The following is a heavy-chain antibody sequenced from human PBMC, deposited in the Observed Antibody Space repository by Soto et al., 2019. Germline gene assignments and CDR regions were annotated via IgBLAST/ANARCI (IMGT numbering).Heavy chain of an antibody. CDR3: AKGEIVVLPAAIDY. Sequence: GGSLRLSCAASGFTFSSYAMNWVRQAPGKGLDWVSSISGSGGSTYYAGSVKGRFTISRDNSKNTLFLQMNSRRAEDTAVYYCAKGEIVVLPAAIDYWGQGTMVTVSS. CDR2: ISGSGGST. V-gene: IGHV3-23*01. D-gene: IGHD2-2*01. J-gene: IGHJ4*02. CDR1: GFTFSSYA.